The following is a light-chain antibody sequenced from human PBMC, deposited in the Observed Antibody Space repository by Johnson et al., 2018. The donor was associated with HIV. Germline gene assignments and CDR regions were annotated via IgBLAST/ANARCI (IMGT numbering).Light chain of an antibody. Sequence: QSVLTQPPSVSAAPGQKVTISCSGSSSNIGNNYVSWYQQLPGTAPKLLIYENNKRPSGIPDRFSGSKSGTSATLGITGLQTGDEADYYCGTWDSSLSAGESGFGTGTKVTVL. J-gene: IGLJ1*01. V-gene: IGLV1-51*02. CDR2: ENN. CDR3: GTWDSSLSAGESG. CDR1: SSNIGNNY.